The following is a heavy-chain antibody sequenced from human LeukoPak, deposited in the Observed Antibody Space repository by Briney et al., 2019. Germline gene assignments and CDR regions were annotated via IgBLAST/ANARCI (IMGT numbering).Heavy chain of an antibody. CDR1: GFTFSYYS. CDR2: IKSKAAGGTT. Sequence: GGSLRLSCAASGFTFSYYSMNWVRQAPGKGLEWVGRIKSKAAGGTTDYAAPVKGRFTISRDDSKNTLYLQMNSLKTEDTAVYYCTTDPYFRYYYDSSGYYADDAFDIWGQGTMVTVSS. D-gene: IGHD3-22*01. V-gene: IGHV3-15*01. CDR3: TTDPYFRYYYDSSGYYADDAFDI. J-gene: IGHJ3*02.